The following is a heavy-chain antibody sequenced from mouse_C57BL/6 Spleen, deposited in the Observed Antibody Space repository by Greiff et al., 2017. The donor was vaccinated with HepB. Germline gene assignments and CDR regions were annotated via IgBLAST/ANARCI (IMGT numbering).Heavy chain of an antibody. V-gene: IGHV7-3*01. CDR2: IRNKANGYTT. D-gene: IGHD4-1*01. CDR1: GFTFTDYY. Sequence: EVKLMESGGGLVQPGGSLSLSCAASGFTFTDYYMSWVRQPPGKALEWLGFIRNKANGYTTEYSASVKGRFTISRDNSQSILYLQMNALRAEDSATYYCASLLGVPFYYAMDYWGQGTSVTVSS. J-gene: IGHJ4*01. CDR3: ASLLGVPFYYAMDY.